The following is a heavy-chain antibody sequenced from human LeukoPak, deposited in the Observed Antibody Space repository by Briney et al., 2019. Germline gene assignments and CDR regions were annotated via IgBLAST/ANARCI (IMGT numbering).Heavy chain of an antibody. J-gene: IGHJ5*02. CDR3: ARNRGYTYDYDSFDP. D-gene: IGHD5-18*01. V-gene: IGHV3-30*19. Sequence: TGGSLRLSCAASGFTFSSYGMYWVRQAPGKGLECVAFITYDGSEMYYADSVKGRFTISRDNSRDTLYLQVNSLRGGETAIYYCARNRGYTYDYDSFDPWGQGTLVTVSS. CDR2: ITYDGSEM. CDR1: GFTFSSYG.